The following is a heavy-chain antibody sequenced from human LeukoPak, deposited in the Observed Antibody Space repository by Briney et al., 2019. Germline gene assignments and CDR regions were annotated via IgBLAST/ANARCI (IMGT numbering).Heavy chain of an antibody. Sequence: GGSLRFSCAASGFTFSSYSMNWVRQAPGKALEWVSSISSSSSYIYYADSVKGRFTISRDNAKNSLYLQMNSLRVEDTAVYYCARDYYDSSGLDYWGQGTLVTVSS. CDR3: ARDYYDSSGLDY. CDR1: GFTFSSYS. CDR2: ISSSSSYI. V-gene: IGHV3-21*01. J-gene: IGHJ4*02. D-gene: IGHD3-22*01.